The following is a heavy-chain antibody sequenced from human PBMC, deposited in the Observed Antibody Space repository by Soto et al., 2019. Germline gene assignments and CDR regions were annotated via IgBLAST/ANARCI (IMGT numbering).Heavy chain of an antibody. CDR3: ARSQGSSTSLEIYYYYYYGMDV. CDR2: IIPISGTA. D-gene: IGHD2-2*01. J-gene: IGHJ6*02. CDR1: GGTFSSYA. Sequence: QVQLVQSGAEVKKPGSSVKVSFKPSGGTFSSYAISWVRQAPGQGLEWMGGIIPISGTANYAQKFQGRVTITADESTSTAYMELSSLRSEDTAVYYCARSQGSSTSLEIYYYYYYGMDVWGQGTTVTVSS. V-gene: IGHV1-69*01.